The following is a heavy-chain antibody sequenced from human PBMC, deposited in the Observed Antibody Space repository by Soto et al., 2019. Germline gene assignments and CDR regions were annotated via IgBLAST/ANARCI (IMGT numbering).Heavy chain of an antibody. CDR2: IDSQSGTI. CDR1: GFTFSRYS. V-gene: IGHV3-48*02. D-gene: IGHD3-10*01. Sequence: EGQLVESGGDLVQPGGSLRLSCAASGFTFSRYSMNWVRQAPGEGLEWVSYIDSQSGTIKYTDSVRGRFTISRDNAKNSLYLQMNSLRDEDTAVYYCAKENYGSGVPGPWGQGTLVTVSS. CDR3: AKENYGSGVPGP. J-gene: IGHJ5*02.